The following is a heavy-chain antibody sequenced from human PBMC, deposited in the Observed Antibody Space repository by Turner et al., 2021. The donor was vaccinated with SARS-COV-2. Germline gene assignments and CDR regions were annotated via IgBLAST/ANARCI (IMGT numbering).Heavy chain of an antibody. CDR2: IKSKTDGETT. CDR1: GLTSRNAW. J-gene: IGHJ4*02. Sequence: EVRLVESGGGLVKRGGPLRLSCAASGLTSRNAWMSWCRQAPGKGLECVGRIKSKTDGETTDYTTPVKGRFTSSRDDSKNTLYLQMNSLKTEDTAVDYCTTGKTYYYDSSGYYYSVDYWGQGTLVTVSS. V-gene: IGHV3-15*01. D-gene: IGHD3-22*01. CDR3: TTGKTYYYDSSGYYYSVDY.